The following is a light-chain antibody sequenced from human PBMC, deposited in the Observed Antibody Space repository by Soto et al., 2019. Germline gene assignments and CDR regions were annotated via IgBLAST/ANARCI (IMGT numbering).Light chain of an antibody. CDR3: QQRNIWPPVT. CDR2: GAF. J-gene: IGKJ5*01. V-gene: IGKV3-11*01. CDR1: PSVTNY. Sequence: EIVMMQSPATLSVSPGERATLSCRASPSVTNYLAWYQQKPGQPPRLLIYGAFNRAAGIPARFSGSGSGTDFTLTISSLEPEDSAVYYCQQRNIWPPVTFGQGTRLEIK.